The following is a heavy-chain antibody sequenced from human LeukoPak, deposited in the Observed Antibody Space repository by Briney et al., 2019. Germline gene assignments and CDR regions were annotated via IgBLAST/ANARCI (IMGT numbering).Heavy chain of an antibody. Sequence: SETLSLTCAVSGGSISSSNWWSWIRQPPGKGLEWIGEIYHSGSTNYNPSLKSRVTISVDKSKTQFPLKLSSVTAADTAVYYCARVIEGGYSYGSYYYYMDVWGKGTTVTISS. V-gene: IGHV4-4*02. CDR3: ARVIEGGYSYGSYYYYMDV. J-gene: IGHJ6*03. CDR1: GGSISSSNW. D-gene: IGHD5-18*01. CDR2: IYHSGST.